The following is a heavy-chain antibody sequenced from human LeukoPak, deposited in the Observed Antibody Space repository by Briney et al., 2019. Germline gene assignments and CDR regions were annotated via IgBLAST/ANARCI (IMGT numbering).Heavy chain of an antibody. CDR1: GLTFSNYW. V-gene: IGHV3-74*01. J-gene: IGHJ6*02. CDR2: INPDGSHT. D-gene: IGHD1-26*01. CDR3: TRDSYISNVYYGMDV. Sequence: GGSLRLSCAASGLTFSNYWMHWVRQAPGKGLVWISRINPDGSHTSYEDSVKGRFTISRDNAKNTLYLQMNSLRAEDAAVYFCTRDSYISNVYYGMDVWGQGATVTVSS.